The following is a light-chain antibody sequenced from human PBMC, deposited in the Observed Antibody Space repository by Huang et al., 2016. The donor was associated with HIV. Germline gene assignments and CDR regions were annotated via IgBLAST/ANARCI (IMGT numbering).Light chain of an antibody. CDR1: QSVSSY. CDR3: QQRSKWIT. CDR2: DAA. Sequence: EIVLTQSPATLSLSPGERATLSCRASQSVSSYLAWYQQKPGQAPRLLSYDAANRATGIPARFSGSGFGTDFTLTISSLEPEDFAVYFCQQRSKWITFGQGTRLEIK. J-gene: IGKJ5*01. V-gene: IGKV3-11*01.